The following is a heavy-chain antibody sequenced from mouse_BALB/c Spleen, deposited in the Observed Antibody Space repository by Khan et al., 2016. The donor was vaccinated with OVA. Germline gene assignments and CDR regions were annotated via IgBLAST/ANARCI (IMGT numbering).Heavy chain of an antibody. D-gene: IGHD1-1*01. V-gene: IGHV5-6-5*01. CDR2: ISSGGTT. CDR3: ARVAYGSNYAWFAY. J-gene: IGHJ3*01. Sequence: EVKLVESGGGLVKPGGSLKLSCTASGFTFSAFAMSWVRQTPEKRLDWVASISSGGTTYYPDILKGRFTISRENARNILYLQMSSLRFEDTAMYYCARVAYGSNYAWFAYWGQGTLVTVSA. CDR1: GFTFSAFA.